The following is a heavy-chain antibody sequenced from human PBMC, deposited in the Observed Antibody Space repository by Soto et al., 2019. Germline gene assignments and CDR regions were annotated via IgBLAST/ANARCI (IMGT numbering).Heavy chain of an antibody. CDR2: IYWNDDK. CDR3: ARHSSSWYLGNTFIFDY. D-gene: IGHD6-13*01. CDR1: GFSLSTSGVG. Sequence: SGPTLVNPTQTLTLTCTFSGFSLSTSGVGVGWIRQPPGKALEWLALIYWNDDKRYSPSLKSRLTITKDTSKNQVVLTMTNMDPVDTATYYCARHSSSWYLGNTFIFDYWGQGTLVTVSS. V-gene: IGHV2-5*01. J-gene: IGHJ4*02.